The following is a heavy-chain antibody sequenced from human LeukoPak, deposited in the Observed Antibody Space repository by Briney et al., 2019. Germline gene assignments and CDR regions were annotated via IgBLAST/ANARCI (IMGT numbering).Heavy chain of an antibody. V-gene: IGHV4-61*01. CDR1: GDSVSRSSYY. CDR3: VRYYDSTGSFDY. CDR2: IYYIGST. Sequence: PSETLSLTCTVSGDSVSRSSYYWTWIRQPPGKGLEWIGYIYYIGSTNYNPSLKSRLTMSVDTSKNQFSLRLSSVIAADTAVYYCVRYYDSTGSFDYWGRGTLVTVSS. D-gene: IGHD3-22*01. J-gene: IGHJ4*02.